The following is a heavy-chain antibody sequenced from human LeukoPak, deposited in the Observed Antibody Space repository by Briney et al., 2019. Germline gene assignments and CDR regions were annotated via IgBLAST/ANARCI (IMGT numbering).Heavy chain of an antibody. Sequence: ASVKVSCKASGYTFTSYGISWVRQAPGQGLEWMGWISAYNGNTNYAQKLQGRVTMTTDTSTSTAYMELRSLGSDDTAVYYCARVDDFWSGYYTIHYYYYYMDVWGKGTTVTVSS. J-gene: IGHJ6*03. CDR3: ARVDDFWSGYYTIHYYYYYMDV. CDR2: ISAYNGNT. CDR1: GYTFTSYG. D-gene: IGHD3-3*01. V-gene: IGHV1-18*01.